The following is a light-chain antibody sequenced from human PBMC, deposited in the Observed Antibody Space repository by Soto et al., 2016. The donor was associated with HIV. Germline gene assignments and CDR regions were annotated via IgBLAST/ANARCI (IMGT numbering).Light chain of an antibody. Sequence: AIQMTQSPSSLSASVGDRVTITCRASQGIRNELGWYQQKPGKAPKLLIYAASSLGSGVPLRFSGGGSGTDFTLTISSLQPEDSASYFCLQDYNYPYTFGQGTKLEIK. CDR1: QGIRNE. J-gene: IGKJ2*01. CDR3: LQDYNYPYT. V-gene: IGKV1-6*01. CDR2: AAS.